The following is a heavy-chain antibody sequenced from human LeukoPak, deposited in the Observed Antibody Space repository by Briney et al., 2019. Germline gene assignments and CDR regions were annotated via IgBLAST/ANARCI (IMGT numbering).Heavy chain of an antibody. V-gene: IGHV4-34*01. CDR1: GGSFSGYY. CDR3: ASDAFDI. J-gene: IGHJ3*02. CDR2: INHSGST. Sequence: SETLSLTCAVYGGSFSGYYWSWIRQPPGKGLEWIGEINHSGSTNYNPPLKSRVTISVDTSKNQFSLKLSSVTAADTAVYYCASDAFDIWGQGTMVTVSS.